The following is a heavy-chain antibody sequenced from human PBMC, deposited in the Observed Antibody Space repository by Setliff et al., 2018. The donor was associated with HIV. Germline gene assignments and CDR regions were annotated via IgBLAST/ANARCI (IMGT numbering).Heavy chain of an antibody. CDR3: ARKYYDILTGYYAADY. CDR2: IIPILGVA. Sequence: SVKVSCKPSGGTFSSYAITWVRQAPGQGLEWRGGIIPILGVANYAQKFQGTVTFTADESTSTAYMEMSSLRSEDTALYYCARKYYDILTGYYAADYWGQGTLVTVSS. CDR1: GGTFSSYA. J-gene: IGHJ4*02. D-gene: IGHD3-9*01. V-gene: IGHV1-69*10.